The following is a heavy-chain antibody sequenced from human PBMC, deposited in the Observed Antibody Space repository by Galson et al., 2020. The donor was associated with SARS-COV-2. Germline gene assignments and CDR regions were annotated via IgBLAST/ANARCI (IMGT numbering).Heavy chain of an antibody. CDR2: VCYTENT. CDR3: AAYGASADFENNHKRGPS. D-gene: IGHD6-13*01. J-gene: IGHJ4*02. V-gene: IGHV4-61*08. CDR1: GGSVSSGDYF. Sequence: ASETLSLTCTVSGGSVSSGDYFWSWIRQPPGKGLEWIGYVCYTENTNYNPSLKSRVTISVDTSKNQFSLHLRSVTAADTAVYYCAAYGASADFENNHKRGPSWGQGTLVTVSS.